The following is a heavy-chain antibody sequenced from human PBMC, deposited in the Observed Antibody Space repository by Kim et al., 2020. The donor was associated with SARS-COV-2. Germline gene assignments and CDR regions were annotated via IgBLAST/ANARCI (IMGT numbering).Heavy chain of an antibody. J-gene: IGHJ5*02. Sequence: GGSLRLSCAASGFTFRSYAMNWVRQAPGKGLEWVSSISSSGTYIYYADSVKGRFTISRDNAKNSLYLQMNSLRAEDTAVFYRARGNGYAGRFDPWGQGTLVTVSS. CDR2: ISSSGTYI. CDR1: GFTFRSYA. D-gene: IGHD5-18*01. V-gene: IGHV3-21*01. CDR3: ARGNGYAGRFDP.